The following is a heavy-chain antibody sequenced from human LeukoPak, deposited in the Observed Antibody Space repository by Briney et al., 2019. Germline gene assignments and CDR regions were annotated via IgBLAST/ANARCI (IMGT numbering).Heavy chain of an antibody. Sequence: PSETLSLTCSVSGGSISSYYWSWIRQPAGKGLEWVGRIYTSGSTNYNPSLKSRVTMSVDTSKNQFSLKLSSVTAADTAVYYCARDLFRGSGQFYFDYWGQGTLVTVSS. V-gene: IGHV4-4*07. CDR2: IYTSGST. CDR1: GGSISSYY. D-gene: IGHD3-10*01. J-gene: IGHJ4*02. CDR3: ARDLFRGSGQFYFDY.